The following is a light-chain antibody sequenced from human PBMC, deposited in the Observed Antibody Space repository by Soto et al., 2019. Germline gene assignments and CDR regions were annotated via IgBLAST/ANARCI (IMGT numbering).Light chain of an antibody. Sequence: QSVLTQSPSESATPGQRVTISCSGSGSNIGTHAVNWYQQVPGTAPTLLIFRNHQRPSGVPDRFSGSKSGTSASLAISGPQSEDEADYYFAAWDDSLRAVVFGGGTQLTVL. CDR3: AAWDDSLRAVV. J-gene: IGLJ2*01. V-gene: IGLV1-44*01. CDR2: RNH. CDR1: GSNIGTHA.